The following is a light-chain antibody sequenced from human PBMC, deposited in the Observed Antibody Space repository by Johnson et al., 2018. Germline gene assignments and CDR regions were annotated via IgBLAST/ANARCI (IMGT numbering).Light chain of an antibody. CDR1: SSNIGNNY. Sequence: QSVLTQPPSVSAAPGQKVTISCSGSSSNIGNNYVSWYQQPPGTAPKLLIYENNKRRSGIPDRFSGSKSGTSATLAITGLQTGDEADYYCGTWDSSLSAGNVFGTGTKVTVL. CDR3: GTWDSSLSAGNV. CDR2: ENN. V-gene: IGLV1-51*02. J-gene: IGLJ1*01.